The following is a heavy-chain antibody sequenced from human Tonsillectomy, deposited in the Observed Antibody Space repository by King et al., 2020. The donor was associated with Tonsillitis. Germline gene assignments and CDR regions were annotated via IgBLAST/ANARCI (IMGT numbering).Heavy chain of an antibody. D-gene: IGHD3-22*01. CDR1: GYSISSGYY. J-gene: IGHJ2*01. V-gene: IGHV4-38-2*01. CDR2: IYHSGST. Sequence: QLQESGPGLVKPSETLSLTCAVSGYSISSGYYWGWIRQPPGKGLEWIGSIYHSGSTYYNPSLKSRVTISVDTSKNQFSLKLSSVTAADTAVYYCAYSSGYYYDYYFDLWGRGTLVTVSS. CDR3: AYSSGYYYDYYFDL.